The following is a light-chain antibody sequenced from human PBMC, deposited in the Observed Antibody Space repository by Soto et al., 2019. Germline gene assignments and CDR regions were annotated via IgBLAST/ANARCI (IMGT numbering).Light chain of an antibody. CDR2: DVN. J-gene: IGLJ3*02. Sequence: QSALTQPASVSGSPGQSITISCTGTSSDVGNYNSVSWYQQHPGKAPKLMIYDVNIRPSRVSDRFSGSKSGNTASLTIYGLQAEDEADYYCSSYTSSTTWVFGGGTKLTVL. CDR1: SSDVGNYNS. V-gene: IGLV2-14*03. CDR3: SSYTSSTTWV.